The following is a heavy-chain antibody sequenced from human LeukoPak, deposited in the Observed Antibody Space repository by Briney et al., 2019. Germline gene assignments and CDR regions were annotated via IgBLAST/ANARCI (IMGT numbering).Heavy chain of an antibody. Sequence: SETLSLTCGVNGGSFSDYYWSWIRQPPGKGLEWVGDTNQSGSTNYNSSLKSRLTISLDTSKNQFSLKLNSVTAADTALYFCVRRISVAGRKVWFDPWGQGTLVTVSS. CDR3: VRRISVAGRKVWFDP. V-gene: IGHV4-34*01. J-gene: IGHJ5*02. CDR2: TNQSGST. D-gene: IGHD6-19*01. CDR1: GGSFSDYY.